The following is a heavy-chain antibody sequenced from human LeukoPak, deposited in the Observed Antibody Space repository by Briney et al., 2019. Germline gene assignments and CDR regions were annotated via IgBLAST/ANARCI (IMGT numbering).Heavy chain of an antibody. CDR1: GGSFSGYY. D-gene: IGHD2-2*01. CDR2: INHSGST. CDR3: ARGRGPVGYYYYMDV. Sequence: SETLSLTCAVHGGSFSGYYWSWIRQPPGKGLEWIGEINHSGSTNYNPSLKSRVTISVDTSKNQFSLKLSSVTAADTAVYYCARGRGPVGYYYYMDVWGKGTTVTVSS. J-gene: IGHJ6*03. V-gene: IGHV4-34*01.